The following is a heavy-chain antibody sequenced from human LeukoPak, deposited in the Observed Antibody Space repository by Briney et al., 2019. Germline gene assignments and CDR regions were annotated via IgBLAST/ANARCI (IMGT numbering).Heavy chain of an antibody. V-gene: IGHV1-2*02. D-gene: IGHD5-24*01. CDR3: ARGMATTSGWFDP. CDR2: INPNSGGT. CDR1: GYTFTGCY. J-gene: IGHJ5*02. Sequence: ASVKVSCKASGYTFTGCYMHWVRQAPGQGLEWMGWINPNSGGTNYAQKFQGRVTMTRDTSISTAYMELSRLRSDDTAVYYCARGMATTSGWFDPWGQGTLVTVSS.